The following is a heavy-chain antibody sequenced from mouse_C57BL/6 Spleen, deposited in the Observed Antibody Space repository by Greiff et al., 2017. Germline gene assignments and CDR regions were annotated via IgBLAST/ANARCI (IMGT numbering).Heavy chain of an antibody. Sequence: EVQLQQSGPELVKPGASVKIPCKASGYTFTDYNMDWVKQSHGKSLEGIGDINPNNGGTIYNQKFKGKATLTVDKSSSTAYMELRSLTSEDTAVYYCARRGYGSSSSWFAYWGQGTLVTVSA. CDR2: INPNNGGT. D-gene: IGHD1-1*01. CDR3: ARRGYGSSSSWFAY. CDR1: GYTFTDYN. J-gene: IGHJ3*01. V-gene: IGHV1-18*01.